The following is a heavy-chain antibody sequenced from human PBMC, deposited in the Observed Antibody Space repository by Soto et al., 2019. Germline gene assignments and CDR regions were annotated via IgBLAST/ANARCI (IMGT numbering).Heavy chain of an antibody. CDR1: GGSISSSSYY. Sequence: SETLSLTCTVSGGSISSSSYYWGWIRQPPGKGLEWIGSIYYSGSTYYNPSLKSRVTISVDTSKNQFSLKLSSVTAADTAVYYCARGRRGYYYCMDVWGQGTTVTVSS. V-gene: IGHV4-39*07. J-gene: IGHJ6*02. CDR3: ARGRRGYYYCMDV. CDR2: IYYSGST.